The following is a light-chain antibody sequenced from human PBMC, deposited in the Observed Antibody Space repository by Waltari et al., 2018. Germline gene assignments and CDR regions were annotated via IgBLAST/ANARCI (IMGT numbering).Light chain of an antibody. J-gene: IGKJ4*01. CDR1: QSISSH. Sequence: DIQMTQSPSSLSASVGDRVTITCRASQSISSHLNWYQQKPGEAPKLLIFAASSLQSGVPSRFSGSGSGTDFTLTISSLQPEDFATYYCQQSYSTPRTFGGGTKVEIK. CDR2: AAS. V-gene: IGKV1-39*01. CDR3: QQSYSTPRT.